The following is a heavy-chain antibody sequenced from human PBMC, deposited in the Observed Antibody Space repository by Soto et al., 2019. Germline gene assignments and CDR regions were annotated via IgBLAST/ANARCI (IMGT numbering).Heavy chain of an antibody. CDR1: GFTFYNSW. CDR2: IKRNSDGGRT. J-gene: IGHJ6*02. Sequence: EVQLVESGGGLVKPGGSLRLSCADSGFTFYNSWMNWVRQAPGKGLEWVGRIKRNSDGGRTDYAAPVKGRFTISRDDSENMLYLQMNSLKTEDTAVYYCTTGSVEGVWGQGTTVSVSS. V-gene: IGHV3-15*07. D-gene: IGHD2-15*01. CDR3: TTGSVEGV.